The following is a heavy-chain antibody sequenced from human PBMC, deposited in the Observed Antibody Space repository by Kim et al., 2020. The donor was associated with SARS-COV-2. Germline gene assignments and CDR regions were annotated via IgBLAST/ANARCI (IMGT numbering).Heavy chain of an antibody. D-gene: IGHD3-10*01. CDR2: ISYDGSNK. Sequence: GGSLRLSCAASGFTFSSYAMHWVRQAPGKGLEWVSVISYDGSNKYYADSVKGRFTISRDNSKDTLYLQMNSLRAEDTAVYYCARDLGGLWYAFDIWGQGTMVTVSS. CDR3: ARDLGGLWYAFDI. V-gene: IGHV3-30-3*01. CDR1: GFTFSSYA. J-gene: IGHJ3*02.